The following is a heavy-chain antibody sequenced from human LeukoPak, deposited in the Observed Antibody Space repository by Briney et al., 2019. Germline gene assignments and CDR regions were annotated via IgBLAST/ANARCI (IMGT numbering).Heavy chain of an antibody. Sequence: PGGSLRLSCAASGFIFSTYAMSWVRQAPGQGLEWVSVFSGSGGSTYYADSVKGRFTISRDNSKDTLYLQMNSLRAEDTAVYYCAKVDQEYYGSGSSLDYWGQGTLVTVSS. D-gene: IGHD3-10*01. V-gene: IGHV3-23*01. CDR2: FSGSGGST. J-gene: IGHJ4*02. CDR3: AKVDQEYYGSGSSLDY. CDR1: GFIFSTYA.